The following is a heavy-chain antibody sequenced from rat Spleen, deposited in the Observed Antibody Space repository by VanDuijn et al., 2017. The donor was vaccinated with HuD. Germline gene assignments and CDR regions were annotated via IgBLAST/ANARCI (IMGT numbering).Heavy chain of an antibody. D-gene: IGHD4-3*01. CDR3: ANAEFGVGWFAY. Sequence: EVQLVESGGGLVQPGRSLKFSCAASGFTFSDYNMAWVRQAPKKGLEWVATISYDGISTYYRDSVKGRFTISRDNAENTLYLQMDSLRSEDTATYYCANAEFGVGWFAYWGQGTLVTVSS. J-gene: IGHJ3*01. V-gene: IGHV5S10*01. CDR2: ISYDGIST. CDR1: GFTFSDYN.